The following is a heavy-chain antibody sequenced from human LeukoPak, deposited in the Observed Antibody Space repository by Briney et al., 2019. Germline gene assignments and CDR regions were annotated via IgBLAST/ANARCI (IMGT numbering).Heavy chain of an antibody. CDR2: IKQDGSEK. V-gene: IGHV3-7*03. D-gene: IGHD3-3*01. Sequence: GGSLRLSCAASGFTFSSYWMSWVRQAPGKGLEWVANIKQDGSEKYYVDSVKGRFTISRDNAKNSLYLQMNSLRAEDTAVCYCARVYDFWSGYYGYGMDVWGQGTTVTVSS. CDR3: ARVYDFWSGYYGYGMDV. J-gene: IGHJ6*02. CDR1: GFTFSSYW.